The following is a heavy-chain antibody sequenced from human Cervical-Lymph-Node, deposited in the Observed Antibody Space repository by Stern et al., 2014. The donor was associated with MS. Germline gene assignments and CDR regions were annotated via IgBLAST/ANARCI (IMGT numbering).Heavy chain of an antibody. CDR3: ARDSSTSVGAFDI. J-gene: IGHJ3*02. Sequence: QVQLLESGGAVVQPGRSLRLSCAASGFTFSSYGMHWVRQAPGKGLEWVAVIWYAGSNKYYADSVKDRFTISRDNSKNTLYLQMNRLRAEDTAVYYCARDSSTSVGAFDIWGQGTMVTASS. CDR2: IWYAGSNK. CDR1: GFTFSSYG. V-gene: IGHV3-33*01.